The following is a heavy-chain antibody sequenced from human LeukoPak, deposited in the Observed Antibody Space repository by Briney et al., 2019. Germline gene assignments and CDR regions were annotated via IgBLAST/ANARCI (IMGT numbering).Heavy chain of an antibody. V-gene: IGHV3-11*01. CDR1: GFTFSDYY. Sequence: GGSLRLSCAASGFTFSDYYMSWIRQAPGKGLEWVSYISSSGSTIYYADSVKGRFTISRDNAKNSLYLQMNSLRAEDTAVYYCARVVSAYYDSSGYFTWGQGTLVTVSS. J-gene: IGHJ5*02. CDR2: ISSSGSTI. CDR3: ARVVSAYYDSSGYFT. D-gene: IGHD3-22*01.